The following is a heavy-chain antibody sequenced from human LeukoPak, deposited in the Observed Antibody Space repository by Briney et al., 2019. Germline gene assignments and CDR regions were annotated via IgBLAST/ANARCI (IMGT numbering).Heavy chain of an antibody. Sequence: ASVKVSCKASGYTFTSYDINWVRQATGQGLEWMGWMNPNSGNTGYAQKFQGRVTMTRNTSISTAYMELSSLRSEDTAVYYCARVDGGYYCYYYMDVWGKGTTVSVSS. D-gene: IGHD2-15*01. V-gene: IGHV1-8*01. CDR1: GYTFTSYD. J-gene: IGHJ6*03. CDR3: ARVDGGYYCYYYMDV. CDR2: MNPNSGNT.